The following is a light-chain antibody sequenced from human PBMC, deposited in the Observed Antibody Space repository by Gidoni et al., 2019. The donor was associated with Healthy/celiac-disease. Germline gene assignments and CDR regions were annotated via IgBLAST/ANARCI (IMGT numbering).Light chain of an antibody. V-gene: IGLV3-19*01. J-gene: IGLJ3*02. Sequence: SSELTQDPAVSVALGQTVRITCQGDSLRSYYASWYQQKPGQAPVLVIYGKNTRPSWIPDRFSGSSSGNTASLTITGAQAEDEADYYCNSRDSSGNHLVFGGGTKLTVL. CDR1: SLRSYY. CDR2: GKN. CDR3: NSRDSSGNHLV.